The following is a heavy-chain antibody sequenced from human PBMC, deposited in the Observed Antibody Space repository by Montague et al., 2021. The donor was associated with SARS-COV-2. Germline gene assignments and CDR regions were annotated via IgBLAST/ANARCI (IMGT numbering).Heavy chain of an antibody. D-gene: IGHD3-3*01. CDR3: ARGYQLRFLEWSARQSTFDY. CDR2: INHSGST. CDR1: GGSFSGYY. J-gene: IGHJ4*02. V-gene: IGHV4-34*01. Sequence: SETLSLTCAVYGGSFSGYYWSWIRQPPGKGLEWIGEINHSGSTNYNPSLKSRVTISVDTSKNQFSLKLSSVTAADTAVYYCARGYQLRFLEWSARQSTFDYWGQGTLVTDSS.